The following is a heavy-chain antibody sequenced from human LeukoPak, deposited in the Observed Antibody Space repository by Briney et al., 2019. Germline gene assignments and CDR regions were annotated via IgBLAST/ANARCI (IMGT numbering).Heavy chain of an antibody. V-gene: IGHV3-64D*09. J-gene: IGHJ1*01. Sequence: GGSLRLSCSASGFTFSSYAMHWVRQALGKGLEYVSAISSNGGSTYYADSVKGRFTISRDNSKNTLYLQMSSLRAEDTALYYCVKDQNPYSSGWQQYFQHWGQGTLVTVSS. CDR1: GFTFSSYA. CDR2: ISSNGGST. D-gene: IGHD6-19*01. CDR3: VKDQNPYSSGWQQYFQH.